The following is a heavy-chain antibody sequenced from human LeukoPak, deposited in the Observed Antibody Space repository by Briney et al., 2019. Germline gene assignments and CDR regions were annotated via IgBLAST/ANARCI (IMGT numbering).Heavy chain of an antibody. CDR2: ITSSGASA. CDR1: GFTFSSYA. D-gene: IGHD5-12*01. V-gene: IGHV3-23*01. J-gene: IGHJ4*02. Sequence: GGSLRLSCVASGFTFSSYAMTWVRQAPGKGLEWVSGITSSGASAYYAASVKGRFTVSRDNSGNTLYLQITNLSAEDSGTYYCVKDEDLYSPTWYLFEDWGQGTLVTVSS. CDR3: VKDEDLYSPTWYLFED.